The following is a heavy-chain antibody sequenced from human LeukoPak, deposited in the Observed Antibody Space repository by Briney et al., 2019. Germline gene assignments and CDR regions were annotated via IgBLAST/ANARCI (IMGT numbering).Heavy chain of an antibody. D-gene: IGHD4-23*01. CDR2: ISYDGSNK. Sequence: GGSLRLSCAASGFTFSSYGMHWVRQAPGKGLEWVAVISYDGSNKYYADSVKGRFTISRDNSKNTLYLQMNSLRAEDTAVYYCGTLTAVTPTSRDAFDIWGQGTMVTVSS. CDR3: GTLTAVTPTSRDAFDI. J-gene: IGHJ3*02. CDR1: GFTFSSYG. V-gene: IGHV3-30*03.